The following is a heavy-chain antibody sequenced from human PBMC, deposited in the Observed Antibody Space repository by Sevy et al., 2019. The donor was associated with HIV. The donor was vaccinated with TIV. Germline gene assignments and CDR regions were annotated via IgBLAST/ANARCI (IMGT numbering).Heavy chain of an antibody. Sequence: SETLSLTCTVSGGSISSGGYYWSWIRQHPGKGLEWIGYIYYSGSTYYNPSLKSRVTISVDTSKNQFSLKLSSVTAADTAVYYCARDRRHVADDLGEFDYWGQGTLVTVSS. CDR3: ARDRRHVADDLGEFDY. CDR1: GGSISSGGYY. V-gene: IGHV4-31*03. J-gene: IGHJ4*02. D-gene: IGHD3-16*01. CDR2: IYYSGST.